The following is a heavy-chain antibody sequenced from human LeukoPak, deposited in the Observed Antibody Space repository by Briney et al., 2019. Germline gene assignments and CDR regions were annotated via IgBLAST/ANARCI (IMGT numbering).Heavy chain of an antibody. CDR2: IKQDGSEK. J-gene: IGHJ4*02. D-gene: IGHD6-19*01. Sequence: GGSLRLSCAASGFIFSSYWMSWVRQAPGKGLEWVANIKQDGSEKYYVDSVKGRFTISRDNAKNSLYLQMNSLRAEDTAVYYCARASGSGWKYFDYWGQGTLVTVSS. CDR1: GFIFSSYW. V-gene: IGHV3-7*01. CDR3: ARASGSGWKYFDY.